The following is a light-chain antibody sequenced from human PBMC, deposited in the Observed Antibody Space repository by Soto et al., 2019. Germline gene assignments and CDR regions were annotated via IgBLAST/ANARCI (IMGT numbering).Light chain of an antibody. V-gene: IGKV1-12*01. J-gene: IGKJ4*01. CDR2: TGS. Sequence: DIQMTQSPSSVSASVGDRVTITCRASQAIDSWLAWYQQKPGEAPKLLIFTGSLLHSGVPPRFSGSGSGTDFTLTISSLQPEDFAVYYCQRRSSPLTFGGGTKVEIK. CDR3: QRRSSPLT. CDR1: QAIDSW.